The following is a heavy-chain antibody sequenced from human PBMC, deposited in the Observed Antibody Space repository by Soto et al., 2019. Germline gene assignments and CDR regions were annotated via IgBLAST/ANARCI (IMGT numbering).Heavy chain of an antibody. CDR2: IYYSGST. J-gene: IGHJ3*02. Sequence: SETLSLTCTVSGGSISSYYWSWIRQPPGKGLEWIGYIYYSGSTNYNPSLKSRVTISVDTSKNQFSLKLSSVTAADTAVYYCASLTLLTATRGAFDICGQGTMVTVSS. V-gene: IGHV4-59*01. CDR3: ASLTLLTATRGAFDI. CDR1: GGSISSYY. D-gene: IGHD2-21*02.